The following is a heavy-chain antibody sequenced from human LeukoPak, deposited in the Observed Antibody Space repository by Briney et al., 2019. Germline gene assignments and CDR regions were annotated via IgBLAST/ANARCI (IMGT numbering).Heavy chain of an antibody. V-gene: IGHV3-13*01. CDR3: ARLRSAAFDI. D-gene: IGHD4-17*01. CDR1: GFTFSSYS. CDR2: IGTAGDT. J-gene: IGHJ3*02. Sequence: GGSLRLSCAASGFTFSSYSMNWVRQAPGKGLEWVSAIGTAGDTYYPGSVKGRFTISRENAKSSLYLQMNSLRAGDTAVYYCARLRSAAFDIWGQGTMVTVSS.